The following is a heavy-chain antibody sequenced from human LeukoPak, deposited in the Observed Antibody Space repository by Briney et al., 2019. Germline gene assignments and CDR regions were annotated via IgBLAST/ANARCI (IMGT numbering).Heavy chain of an antibody. V-gene: IGHV4-59*01. D-gene: IGHD4-17*01. CDR3: ARAETVTKPFDY. CDR1: GGSISSYY. J-gene: IGHJ4*02. Sequence: SETLSLTCTVSGGSISSYYWSWIRQPPGKGLEWIGYIYYSGSTNYNPSLKSRVTISVDTSKNQFSLKLSSVTAADTAVYYCARAETVTKPFDYWGQGTLVTVSS. CDR2: IYYSGST.